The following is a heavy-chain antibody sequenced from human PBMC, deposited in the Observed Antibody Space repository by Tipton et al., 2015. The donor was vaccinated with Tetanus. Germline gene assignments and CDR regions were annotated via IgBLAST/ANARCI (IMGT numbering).Heavy chain of an antibody. J-gene: IGHJ4*02. CDR1: GYTFSNYG. Sequence: QSGPEVKKPGASVKVSCKASGYTFSNYGVSWARQAPGQGLEWMGWNGGYNGDTNYAQKFQGRVTMTTDTSTNTAYMELRSLRSDDTAVYYCARLVRQWLVPEDFWGQGTLVTVSS. CDR2: NGGYNGDT. CDR3: ARLVRQWLVPEDF. V-gene: IGHV1-18*01. D-gene: IGHD6-19*01.